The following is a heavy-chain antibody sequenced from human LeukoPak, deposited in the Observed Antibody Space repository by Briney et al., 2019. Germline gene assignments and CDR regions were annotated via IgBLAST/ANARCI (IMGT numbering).Heavy chain of an antibody. V-gene: IGHV3-64D*09. J-gene: IGHJ6*02. CDR3: VKDSGGLPIYGMDV. D-gene: IGHD1-26*01. CDR1: GFTFSSFG. CDR2: ISSNGGNT. Sequence: GGSLRLSCSASGFTFSSFGMHWVRQAPGKGLDYVSGISSNGGNTYYADSVEGRFTISRDNSKNTLHLQMSSLRPEDTAVYYCVKDSGGLPIYGMDVWGQGTTVTVSS.